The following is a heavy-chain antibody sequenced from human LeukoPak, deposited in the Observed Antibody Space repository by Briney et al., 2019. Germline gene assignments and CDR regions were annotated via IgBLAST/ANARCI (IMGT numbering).Heavy chain of an antibody. V-gene: IGHV1-3*03. Sequence: ASVKVSCKASGYSFINYVIHWVRQAPGQRLEWMGWVNAGNGNIKYSQEFQGRVTITRDTSASTAYMELSSLRSEDMAVYYCARDSSGYPEYFQHWGQGTLLTVSS. J-gene: IGHJ1*01. CDR1: GYSFINYV. CDR3: ARDSSGYPEYFQH. CDR2: VNAGNGNI. D-gene: IGHD3-22*01.